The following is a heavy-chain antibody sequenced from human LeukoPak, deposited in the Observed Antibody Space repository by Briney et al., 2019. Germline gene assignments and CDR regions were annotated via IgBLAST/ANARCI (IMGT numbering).Heavy chain of an antibody. CDR2: INPNSGGT. CDR3: ARRDYFDY. J-gene: IGHJ4*02. V-gene: IGHV1-2*02. CDR1: GYTFAGYY. Sequence: ASVKVSCKASGYTFAGYYMHWVRQAPGQGLEWTGWINPNSGGTNYAQKFQGRVTMTRDTSISTAYMELSRLRSDDTAVYHCARRDYFDYWGQGTLVTVSS.